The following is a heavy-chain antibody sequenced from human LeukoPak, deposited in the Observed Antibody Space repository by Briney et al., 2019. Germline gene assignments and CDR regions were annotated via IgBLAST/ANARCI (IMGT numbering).Heavy chain of an antibody. Sequence: PSETLSLTCAVYGGSFSGYYWSWIRQPPGKGLEWIGEINHSGSTNYNPSLKSRVTISVDTSKNHFSLNLNSATAADTAVYYCAREAAAGISWFDPWGQGTLVTVSS. CDR3: AREAAAGISWFDP. CDR1: GGSFSGYY. J-gene: IGHJ5*02. CDR2: INHSGST. D-gene: IGHD6-25*01. V-gene: IGHV4-34*01.